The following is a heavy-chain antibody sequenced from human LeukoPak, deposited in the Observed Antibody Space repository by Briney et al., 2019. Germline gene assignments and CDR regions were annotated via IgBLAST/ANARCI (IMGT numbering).Heavy chain of an antibody. J-gene: IGHJ4*02. CDR3: ARGGDGDY. CDR1: GFTFSSYA. CDR2: ISYDGSNK. Sequence: GGSLRLSCAASGFTFSSYAMHWVRQAPGKGLEWVAVISYDGSNKYYADSVKGRFTISRDNSKNTLYLQMNSLRAEDTAVYYCARGGDGDYWGQGTLVTVSS. V-gene: IGHV3-30-3*01.